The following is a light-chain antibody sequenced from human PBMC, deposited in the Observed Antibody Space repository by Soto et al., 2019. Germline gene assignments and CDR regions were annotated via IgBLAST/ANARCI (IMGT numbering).Light chain of an antibody. CDR3: QQYDRFPYT. J-gene: IGKJ2*01. CDR1: QSVTSNY. Sequence: EIVLTQSPGTLSLSPGERATLSCRASQSVTSNYLAWYQQKPGQAPRLLIYDASSRATGIPDRFSGSGSGTDFTLTISSLQPDDFATFYCQQYDRFPYTFGQGTKLEIK. V-gene: IGKV3-20*01. CDR2: DAS.